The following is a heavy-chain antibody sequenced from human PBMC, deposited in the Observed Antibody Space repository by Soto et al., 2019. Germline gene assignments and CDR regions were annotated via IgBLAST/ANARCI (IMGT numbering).Heavy chain of an antibody. J-gene: IGHJ5*02. D-gene: IGHD3-16*02. CDR1: GYSFSSNA. V-gene: IGHV1-18*01. CDR3: ARVWGSYQTPSGGAGFDP. CDR2: ISTYSGDP. Sequence: QVQLVQSGAEVKKPGASVKVACKTSGYSFSSNAITWVRQALGQGLEWMGWISTYSGDPNYAQKFQGRVTMTTDTSTNTAYIQLTNLRSDDTALYYCARVWGSYQTPSGGAGFDPWGQGTLVTVSS.